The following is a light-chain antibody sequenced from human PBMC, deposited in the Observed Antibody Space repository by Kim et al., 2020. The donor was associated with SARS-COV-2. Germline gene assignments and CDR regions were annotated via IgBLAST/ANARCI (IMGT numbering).Light chain of an antibody. Sequence: VGDRFTIPCRASQSINNWLAWYQQKPGKAPKILIHDASSLGSGVPSRFSGSGSGTEFTLSISSLQPDDFATYYCKQYSSFPITFGQGTRLEIK. CDR1: QSINNW. V-gene: IGKV1-5*01. J-gene: IGKJ5*01. CDR2: DAS. CDR3: KQYSSFPIT.